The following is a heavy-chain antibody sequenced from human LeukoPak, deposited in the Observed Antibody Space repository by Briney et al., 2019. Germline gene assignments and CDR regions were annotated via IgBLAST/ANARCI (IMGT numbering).Heavy chain of an antibody. CDR1: GYSFTSYW. D-gene: IGHD3-10*01. J-gene: IGHJ6*02. V-gene: IGHV5-10-1*01. Sequence: GESLKFSCKGSGYSFTSYWITWVRQMPGKGLEWMGRIDPSDSYTNYSPSFQGHVTISADKSISSAYLQWSSLKASDTAMYYCARETYYYGSGSSGMDVWGQGTTVTVS. CDR3: ARETYYYGSGSSGMDV. CDR2: IDPSDSYT.